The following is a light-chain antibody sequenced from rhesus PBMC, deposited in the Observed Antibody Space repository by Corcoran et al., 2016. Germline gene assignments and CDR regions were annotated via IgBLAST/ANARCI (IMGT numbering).Light chain of an antibody. CDR3: QQYNDFLFP. V-gene: IGKV3-40*03. CDR1: ERVGSY. J-gene: IGKJ4*01. CDR2: SAH. Sequence: EIVMTQSPATLSLSPGETATLFCRASERVGSYLAWYQQKPGQAPKPLIHSAHFRATGIPDRFRGSGFRTQVNLTIRSLEPEDVGVYHRQQYNDFLFPFGGGTKVELK.